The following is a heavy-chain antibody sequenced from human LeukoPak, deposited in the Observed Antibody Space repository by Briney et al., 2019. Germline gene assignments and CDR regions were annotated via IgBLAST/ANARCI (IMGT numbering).Heavy chain of an antibody. Sequence: GGSLRLSYTASGFPFSDYSMNWVRQAPGKGLEWISYIGISSGNTKYADSVKGRFTISADNARNSLYLQMNSLRVEDTAVYYCARDHNYAFDNWGQGTLVSVSS. D-gene: IGHD1-1*01. J-gene: IGHJ4*02. CDR3: ARDHNYAFDN. CDR1: GFPFSDYS. CDR2: IGISSGNT. V-gene: IGHV3-48*04.